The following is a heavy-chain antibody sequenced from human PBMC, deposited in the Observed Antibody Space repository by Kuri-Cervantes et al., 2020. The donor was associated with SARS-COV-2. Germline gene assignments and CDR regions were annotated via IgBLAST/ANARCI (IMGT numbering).Heavy chain of an antibody. V-gene: IGHV5-51*01. D-gene: IGHD4-17*01. J-gene: IGHJ6*03. CDR3: ARRAYGEEVDYYYMDV. CDR1: GYSFTNYW. CDR2: NYPGDSDT. Sequence: GESLKISCKGSGYSFTNYWIGWVRQMPGKGLEWMGINYPGDSDTRYSPSFQGQVTISADKSINTAFLQWSSLKASDTAIYYCARRAYGEEVDYYYMDVWGKGTAVTVSS.